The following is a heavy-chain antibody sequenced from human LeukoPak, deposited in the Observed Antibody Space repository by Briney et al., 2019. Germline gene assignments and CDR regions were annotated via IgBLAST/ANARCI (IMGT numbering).Heavy chain of an antibody. D-gene: IGHD3-3*01. CDR3: AKTQYYDFWSGYFDY. CDR1: GFTFKTYA. J-gene: IGHJ4*02. CDR2: RSGSGSST. Sequence: GGSLRLSCAASGFTFKTYAMNWVRQVPGKGPEWVSSRSGSGSSTDYADSVKGRFTISRDNSKNTLYLQMNSLRAEDTAVYYCAKTQYYDFWSGYFDYWGQGTLVTVSS. V-gene: IGHV3-23*01.